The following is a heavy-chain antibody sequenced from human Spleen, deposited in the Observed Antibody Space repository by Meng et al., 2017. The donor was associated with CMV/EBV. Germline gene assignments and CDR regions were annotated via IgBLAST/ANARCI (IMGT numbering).Heavy chain of an antibody. V-gene: IGHV4-39*07. CDR3: ARGPRGYSYEKDWFDP. Sequence: SETLSLTCTVSGGSISSSSYYWGWIRQPPGKGLEWIGNIYYSGSTYYNPSLKSRVTISVDTSKNHFSLKLSSVTAADTAVYYCARGPRGYSYEKDWFDPWGQGTLVTVSS. CDR2: IYYSGST. CDR1: GGSISSSSYY. J-gene: IGHJ5*02. D-gene: IGHD5-18*01.